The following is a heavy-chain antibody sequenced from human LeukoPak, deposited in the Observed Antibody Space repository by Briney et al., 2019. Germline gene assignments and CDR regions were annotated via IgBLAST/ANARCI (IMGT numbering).Heavy chain of an antibody. CDR3: ARDYGDYGGEGWFDP. V-gene: IGHV1-69*13. Sequence: ASVKVSCKASGGTFSSYAISWVRQAPGQGLEWMGGIIPIFGTANYAQKFQGRVTITADESTSTAYMELSSLRSEDTAVYYCARDYGDYGGEGWFDPWGQGTLVTVSS. J-gene: IGHJ5*02. CDR1: GGTFSSYA. CDR2: IIPIFGTA. D-gene: IGHD4-17*01.